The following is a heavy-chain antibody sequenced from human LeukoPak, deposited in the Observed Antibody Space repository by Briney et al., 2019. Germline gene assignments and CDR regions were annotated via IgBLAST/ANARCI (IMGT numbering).Heavy chain of an antibody. CDR1: GFSFSSYW. V-gene: IGHV3-7*01. D-gene: IGHD5-24*01. CDR2: IKQDESEK. CDR3: ARDLLRWGPPGDY. J-gene: IGHJ4*02. Sequence: PGGSLRLSCAASGFSFSSYWMSWVRQAPGKGLGWVANIKQDESEKYYVDSVKGRFTISRDNAKNSLYLQMNSLRAEDTAVYYCARDLLRWGPPGDYWGQGTLVTVSS.